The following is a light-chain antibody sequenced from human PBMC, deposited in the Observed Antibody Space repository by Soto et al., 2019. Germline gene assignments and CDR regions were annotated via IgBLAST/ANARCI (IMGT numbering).Light chain of an antibody. V-gene: IGLV2-14*01. CDR3: SSYTSTFTWV. CDR1: SSDVGGHNF. J-gene: IGLJ2*01. CDR2: EVT. Sequence: QSALTQPASVSGSPGQSITISCTGTSSDVGGHNFVSWFQHHPGKAPKLMIYEVTNRPSGVSDRFSGSESGNTASLTISGLQAEDEADYYCSSYTSTFTWVFGGGTKLTVL.